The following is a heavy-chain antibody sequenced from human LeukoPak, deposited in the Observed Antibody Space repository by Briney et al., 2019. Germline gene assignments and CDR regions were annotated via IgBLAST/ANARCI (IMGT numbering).Heavy chain of an antibody. CDR3: ARRGSSWYAAVY. CDR1: RFTFSSYW. CDR2: IKQDGSEK. J-gene: IGHJ4*02. D-gene: IGHD6-13*01. Sequence: PGWALRLSCAASRFTFSSYWMTWLRQAPGKGLEWVANIKQDGSEKYYVDSVKGRFTISRDNAKNSLYLQMNSLRAEDTAVYYCARRGSSWYAAVYWGRGTLVTVSS. V-gene: IGHV3-7*02.